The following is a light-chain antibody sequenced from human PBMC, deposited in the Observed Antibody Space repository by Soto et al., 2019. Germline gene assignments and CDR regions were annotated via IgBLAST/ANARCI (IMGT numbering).Light chain of an antibody. V-gene: IGLV2-8*01. Sequence: QLVLTQPPSASGSPGQSVTISCTGTSSDVGGYNYVSWYQQHPGKAPKVMIYEVTKRPSGVPDRFSGSKSGNTASLTVSGLQAEDEADYYCSSYVGSNNFYVFGTGTKLTVL. CDR1: SSDVGGYNY. CDR2: EVT. J-gene: IGLJ1*01. CDR3: SSYVGSNNFYV.